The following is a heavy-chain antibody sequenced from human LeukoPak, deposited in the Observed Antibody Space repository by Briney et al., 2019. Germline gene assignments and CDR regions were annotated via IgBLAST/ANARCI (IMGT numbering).Heavy chain of an antibody. V-gene: IGHV3-21*01. CDR2: ISGSGTYI. J-gene: IGHJ4*02. CDR1: GFTSSSNS. D-gene: IGHD2-21*01. CDR3: ARDLAYCGGDCGH. Sequence: PGGSLRLSCAASGFTSSSNSMNWVRQAPGKGLEWVSSISGSGTYIYYVDSVKGRFTISRDNAKNSVYLQMNSLRAEDTAVYYCARDLAYCGGDCGHWGQGTLVTVSP.